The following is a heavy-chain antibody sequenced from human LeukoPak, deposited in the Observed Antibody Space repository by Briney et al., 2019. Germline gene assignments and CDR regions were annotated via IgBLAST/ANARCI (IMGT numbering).Heavy chain of an antibody. Sequence: PSETLSLTCTVSDGSINSYYWSWIRQPAGKGLEWIGRIYSSGSTNYNPSLKSRVSMSVDTSKNQFSLKLTSVTAADTAVDYCARLPDGYNSLVFDYWGQGTLVTVSS. D-gene: IGHD5-24*01. J-gene: IGHJ4*02. V-gene: IGHV4-4*07. CDR2: IYSSGST. CDR1: DGSINSYY. CDR3: ARLPDGYNSLVFDY.